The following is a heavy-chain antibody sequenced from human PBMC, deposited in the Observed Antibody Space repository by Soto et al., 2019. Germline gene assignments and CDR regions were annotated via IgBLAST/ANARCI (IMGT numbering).Heavy chain of an antibody. Sequence: SVKVSCEASGGTFSSYAISCVRQAPGQGLEWMRGIIPIFGTAKYAQKFQGRVTITSDESTSTGYMEVIRLSSEAPAVYYCARVSPGYSSGYDYYYYGMAVWGQRTTVTVSS. CDR2: IIPIFGTA. D-gene: IGHD5-18*01. CDR3: ARVSPGYSSGYDYYYYGMAV. CDR1: GGTFSSYA. V-gene: IGHV1-69*13. J-gene: IGHJ6*02.